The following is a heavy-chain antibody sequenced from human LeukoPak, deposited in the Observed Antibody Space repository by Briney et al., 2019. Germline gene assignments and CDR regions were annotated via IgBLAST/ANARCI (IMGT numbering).Heavy chain of an antibody. V-gene: IGHV1-2*02. Sequence: ASVKVSCKASGYTFTGYYMHWVRQAPGQGLEWMGWINPNSGGTNYAQKFQGRVTMTRDTSISTAYMELSRLRSDDTAVYYCARDSVGRVVATIYTWFDPWGQGTLVTVSS. D-gene: IGHD5-12*01. CDR2: INPNSGGT. CDR1: GYTFTGYY. J-gene: IGHJ5*02. CDR3: ARDSVGRVVATIYTWFDP.